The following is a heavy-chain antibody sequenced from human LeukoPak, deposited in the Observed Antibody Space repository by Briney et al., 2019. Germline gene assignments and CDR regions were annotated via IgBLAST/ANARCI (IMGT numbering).Heavy chain of an antibody. CDR3: ARDLQETGYDSYYFDY. CDR1: GGSISRYY. Sequence: PSETLSLTCTVSGGSISRYYWSWIRQHARERLQWIGRVYSNGNTYYNPSLKSRLTMSVDTSKNQFSLKLSSVTAADMAVYYCARDLQETGYDSYYFDYCGQGTLVSVSS. CDR2: VYSNGNT. J-gene: IGHJ4*02. D-gene: IGHD5-12*01. V-gene: IGHV4-4*07.